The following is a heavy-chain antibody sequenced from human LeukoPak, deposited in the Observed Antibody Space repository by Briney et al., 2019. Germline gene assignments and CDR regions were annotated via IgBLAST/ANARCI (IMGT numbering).Heavy chain of an antibody. Sequence: SQTLSLTCTVSGGSISSGGYSWSWIRQHPGKGLGWIGYIYYSGSTNYNPSLKSRVTISVDTSKNQFSLKLSSVTAADTAVYYCAREGNSSSWPNWFDPWGQGTLVTVSS. CDR3: AREGNSSSWPNWFDP. D-gene: IGHD6-13*01. CDR2: IYYSGST. CDR1: GGSISSGGYS. V-gene: IGHV4-31*03. J-gene: IGHJ5*02.